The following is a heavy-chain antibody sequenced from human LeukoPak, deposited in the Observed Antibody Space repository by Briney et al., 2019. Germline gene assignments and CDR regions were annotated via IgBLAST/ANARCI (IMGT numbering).Heavy chain of an antibody. CDR1: GGSFSGYY. V-gene: IGHV4-34*01. CDR3: ARETIAAPDY. J-gene: IGHJ4*02. CDR2: INHSGST. Sequence: SETLSLTCAVYGGSFSGYYWSWIRQPPGKGLEWIGEINHSGSTNYNPSLKSRVTISVDTSKNQFSLKLSSVTAADTAVYYCARETIAAPDYWGQGTPVTVSS. D-gene: IGHD6-6*01.